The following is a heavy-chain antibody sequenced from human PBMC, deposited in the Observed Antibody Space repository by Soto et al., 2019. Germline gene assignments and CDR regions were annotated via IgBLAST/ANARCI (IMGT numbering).Heavy chain of an antibody. CDR3: ARISQSDFWSGYYYFFDY. Sequence: QVPLVQSGAEVEKPGASVKVSCKASGYTFTDYGIIWVRQAPGQGLQWMGWSTAFNGNTKYAQQFQGRVTMTTDTSTSTASMELRSLESDDTAVYYCARISQSDFWSGYYYFFDYWGQGTLVTVSS. CDR2: STAFNGNT. J-gene: IGHJ4*02. V-gene: IGHV1-18*01. CDR1: GYTFTDYG. D-gene: IGHD3-3*01.